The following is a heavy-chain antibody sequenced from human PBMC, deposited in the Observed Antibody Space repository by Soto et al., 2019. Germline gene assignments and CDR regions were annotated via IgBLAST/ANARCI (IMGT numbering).Heavy chain of an antibody. CDR1: GFTFSNYA. D-gene: IGHD6-19*01. CDR3: ARRSSGWYFDY. Sequence: EVQLLESGGGLVQPGGSLRLSCAASGFTFSNYAMNWVRQAPGKGLEWVSFISGSGGSTYYADSVKGRFTISRDNSKNPLYLQMNSLRAEDTAVYYCARRSSGWYFDYWGQGTLVTVSS. J-gene: IGHJ4*02. V-gene: IGHV3-23*01. CDR2: ISGSGGST.